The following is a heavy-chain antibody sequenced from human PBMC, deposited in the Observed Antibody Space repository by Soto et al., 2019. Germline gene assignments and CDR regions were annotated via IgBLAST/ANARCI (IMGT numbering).Heavy chain of an antibody. J-gene: IGHJ6*02. CDR3: ARADYGDYEYYGMDV. D-gene: IGHD4-17*01. Sequence: QVQLQESGPGLVKPSQTLSLTCTVSGGSINSGDYYWSWIRQPPGKGLEWIGYIYYSGSTYYNPSLKSRVTISVDTSKNQFSLKLSSVTAADTAVYYCARADYGDYEYYGMDVWGQGTTVTVSS. V-gene: IGHV4-30-4*01. CDR1: GGSINSGDYY. CDR2: IYYSGST.